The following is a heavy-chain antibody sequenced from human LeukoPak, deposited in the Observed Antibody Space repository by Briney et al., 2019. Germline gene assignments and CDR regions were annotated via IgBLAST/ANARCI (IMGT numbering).Heavy chain of an antibody. Sequence: GGSPRLSCAASGFTVSSNYMSRVRQAPGKGLEWVSVIYSGGSTYYADSVKGRFTISRDNSKNTLYLQMNSLRAEDTAVYYCARDEAVATRGSFDYWGQGTLVTVSS. CDR1: GFTVSSNY. V-gene: IGHV3-66*02. D-gene: IGHD6-19*01. CDR3: ARDEAVATRGSFDY. CDR2: IYSGGST. J-gene: IGHJ4*02.